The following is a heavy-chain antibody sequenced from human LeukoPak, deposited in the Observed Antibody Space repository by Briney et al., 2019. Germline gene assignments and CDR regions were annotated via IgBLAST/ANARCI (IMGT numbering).Heavy chain of an antibody. V-gene: IGHV5-51*01. J-gene: IGHJ4*02. Sequence: HGESLKISCKGSGYSFTSYWIGWVRQMPEKGLEWMGIIYSGDSDTRYSPSFQGQVTISADKSISTAYLQWSSLKASDTAMYYCARRLYSSSPEPYYFDYWGQGTLVTVSS. CDR2: IYSGDSDT. D-gene: IGHD6-6*01. CDR3: ARRLYSSSPEPYYFDY. CDR1: GYSFTSYW.